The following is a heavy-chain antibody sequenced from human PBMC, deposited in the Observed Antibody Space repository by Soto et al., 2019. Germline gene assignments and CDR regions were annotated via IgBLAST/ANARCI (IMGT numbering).Heavy chain of an antibody. J-gene: IGHJ4*02. CDR2: ISAYNGNT. CDR1: VYTFTSYG. V-gene: IGHV1-18*01. CDR3: ARGFEVAARPGFDY. Sequence: QVQLVQSGAEVKKPGASVKVSCKASVYTFTSYGISWVRQAPGQGREWMGWISAYNGNTNYAQKLQGRVTMTTDTSTSTADMERRSLRADDTYVYYCARGFEVAARPGFDYWGQGTLVTVSS. D-gene: IGHD6-6*01.